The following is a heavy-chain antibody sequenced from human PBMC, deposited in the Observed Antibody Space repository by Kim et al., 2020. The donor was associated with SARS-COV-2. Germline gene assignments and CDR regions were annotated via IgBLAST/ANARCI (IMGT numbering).Heavy chain of an antibody. CDR2: IYPGDSDT. CDR3: ARQDVEWLRHYYYYGMDV. V-gene: IGHV5-51*01. D-gene: IGHD5-12*01. J-gene: IGHJ6*02. Sequence: GESLKISCKGSGYSFTSYWIGWVRQMPGKGLEWMGIIYPGDSDTRYSPSFQGQVTISADKSISTAYLQWSSLKASDTAMYYCARQDVEWLRHYYYYGMDVWGQGTTVTVSS. CDR1: GYSFTSYW.